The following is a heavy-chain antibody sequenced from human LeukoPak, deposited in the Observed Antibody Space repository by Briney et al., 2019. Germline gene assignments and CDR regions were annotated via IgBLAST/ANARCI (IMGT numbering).Heavy chain of an antibody. J-gene: IGHJ4*02. V-gene: IGHV4-4*07. D-gene: IGHD1-26*01. CDR2: IYTSGTT. Sequence: SETLSLTCTVSDGSISSYYWSWIRQPAGKGLEWIGRIYTSGTTIYNPSLKSRVTMSVDTSKNQFSLNLSSVTAADTAVYLCARGRSGSYYDYWGQGTLVTVSS. CDR3: ARGRSGSYYDY. CDR1: DGSISSYY.